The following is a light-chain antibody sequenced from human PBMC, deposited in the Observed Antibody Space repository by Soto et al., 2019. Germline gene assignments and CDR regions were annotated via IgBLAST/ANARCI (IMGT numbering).Light chain of an antibody. CDR2: EVS. Sequence: QSALTQPASVSGSPGQSITISCTGTSSDVGGYNYVSWYQQHPGKAPKPMIYEVSNRPSGVSNRFSGSKSGNTASLTISGLQDEDEADYYCSSYTSSTTYVFGTGTKLTVL. CDR1: SSDVGGYNY. V-gene: IGLV2-14*01. CDR3: SSYTSSTTYV. J-gene: IGLJ1*01.